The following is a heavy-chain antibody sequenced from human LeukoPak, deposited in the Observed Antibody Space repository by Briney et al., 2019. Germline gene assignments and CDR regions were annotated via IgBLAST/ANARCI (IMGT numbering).Heavy chain of an antibody. CDR3: AKDRFVNSGDSTATDH. Sequence: GGSLRLSCAASGFTFGSYGMHWVRQAPGKGLEWVALISFLVSNNNYADSVRGRFTISRDNSKNTLYLQMNSLRADDTAVYYCAKDRFVNSGDSTATDHWGQGTLVSVSA. V-gene: IGHV3-30*18. CDR1: GFTFGSYG. CDR2: ISFLVSNN. J-gene: IGHJ5*02. D-gene: IGHD4-11*01.